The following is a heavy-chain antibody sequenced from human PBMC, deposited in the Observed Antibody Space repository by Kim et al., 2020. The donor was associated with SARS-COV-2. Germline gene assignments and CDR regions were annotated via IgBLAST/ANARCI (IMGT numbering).Heavy chain of an antibody. CDR1: GFTFSDYY. CDR3: ARVWGSDS. J-gene: IGHJ5*01. D-gene: IGHD3-16*01. CDR2: ISGRGNDK. Sequence: GGSLRLSCAVSGFTFSDYYMNWIRQAPGKGLEWVSYISGRGNDKFYADSVKGRFTISRDNAKNSLYLQMDSLRAEDTAVYYCARVWGSDS. V-gene: IGHV3-11*01.